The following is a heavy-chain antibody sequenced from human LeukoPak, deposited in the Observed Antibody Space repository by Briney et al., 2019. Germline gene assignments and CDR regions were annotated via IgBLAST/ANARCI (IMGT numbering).Heavy chain of an antibody. D-gene: IGHD3-9*01. CDR3: ARTGPLRYFDWLGTYYYMDV. CDR2: IIPIFGTA. CDR1: GYTFTSYA. Sequence: SVKVSCKASGYTFTSYAMNWVRQAPGQGLEWMGGIIPIFGTANYAQKFQGRVTITADESTSTAYMELSSLRSEDTAVYYCARTGPLRYFDWLGTYYYMDVWGKGTTVTISS. V-gene: IGHV1-69*13. J-gene: IGHJ6*03.